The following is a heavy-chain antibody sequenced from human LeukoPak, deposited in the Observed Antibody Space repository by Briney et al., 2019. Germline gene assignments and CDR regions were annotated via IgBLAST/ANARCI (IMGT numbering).Heavy chain of an antibody. J-gene: IGHJ5*02. V-gene: IGHV4-61*02. CDR1: GGSISSGSYY. D-gene: IGHD1-1*01. CDR2: IYTSGST. Sequence: SQTLSLTCTVSGGSISSGSYYWSWIRQPAGKGLEWIGRIYTSGSTNYNPSLKSRVTISVDTSKNQFSLKLSSVTAADTAVYYCARDALSSVHENWFDPWGQGTLVTVSS. CDR3: ARDALSSVHENWFDP.